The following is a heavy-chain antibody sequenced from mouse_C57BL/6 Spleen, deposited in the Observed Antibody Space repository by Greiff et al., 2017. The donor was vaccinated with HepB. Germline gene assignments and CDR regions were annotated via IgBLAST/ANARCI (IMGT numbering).Heavy chain of an antibody. Sequence: QVQLQQPGAELVKPGASVKLSCKASGYTFTSYWMHWVKQRPGQGLEWIGMIHPNSGSTNYNEKFKSKATLTVDKSSSTAYMQLSSLTSEDSAVYYCARSVITAVVATGNYFDYWGQGTTLTVSS. CDR1: GYTFTSYW. CDR3: ARSVITAVVATGNYFDY. D-gene: IGHD1-1*01. J-gene: IGHJ2*01. V-gene: IGHV1-64*01. CDR2: IHPNSGST.